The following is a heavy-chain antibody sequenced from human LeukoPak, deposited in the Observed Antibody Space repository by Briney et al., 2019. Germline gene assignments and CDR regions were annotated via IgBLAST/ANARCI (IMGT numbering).Heavy chain of an antibody. D-gene: IGHD3-22*01. Sequence: PGGSLRLSCAASGFTFSSYGMSWVRQAPGKGLEWVSAISGSGGSTYYADSVKGRFTISRDNSKNTLYLQMNSLRAEDTAVYYCAKDQLDSSGPWNYFDYWGQGTLVTVSS. V-gene: IGHV3-23*01. CDR2: ISGSGGST. J-gene: IGHJ4*02. CDR3: AKDQLDSSGPWNYFDY. CDR1: GFTFSSYG.